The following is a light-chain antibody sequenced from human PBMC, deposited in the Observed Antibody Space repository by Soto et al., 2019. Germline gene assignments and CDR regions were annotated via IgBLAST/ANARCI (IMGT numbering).Light chain of an antibody. V-gene: IGLV2-8*01. CDR2: EVN. CDR1: ISDVGGYNY. J-gene: IGLJ1*01. Sequence: QSVLTQPPASSGYPGQSVAISCTGTISDVGGYNYGSWYQQHPGKAPKLMIYEVNKRPSGVPDRFSGSKSGNTASLTVSGLQAEDEADYYCSSYAGSRNVFGTGTKVTVL. CDR3: SSYAGSRNV.